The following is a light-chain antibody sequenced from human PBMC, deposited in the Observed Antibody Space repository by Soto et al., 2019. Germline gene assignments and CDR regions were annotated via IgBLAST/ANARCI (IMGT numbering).Light chain of an antibody. CDR3: CSYAGSGTYV. J-gene: IGLJ1*01. Sequence: QSALTQPASVSGSPGQSITISCTGTSSDVGSYNLISWYQQCPGKAPKLMIYEVTKRPSGVSNRFSGSKSGNTASLTISGLQTEDEADYYCCSYAGSGTYVFGTGTKLTVL. V-gene: IGLV2-23*02. CDR2: EVT. CDR1: SSDVGSYNL.